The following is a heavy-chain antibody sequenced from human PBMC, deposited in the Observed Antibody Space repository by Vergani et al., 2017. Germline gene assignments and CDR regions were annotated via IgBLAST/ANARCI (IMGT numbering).Heavy chain of an antibody. Sequence: EVQLLESGGGLVQPGGSLRLSCAASGFTFSSYAMSWVRQAPGKGLEWVSAISGSGGSTYYADSVKGRFTISRDNSKNPLYLQMNSLRAEDTAVYYCAKDRPMVIAAAGTRPIYGMDVWGQGP. CDR2: ISGSGGST. J-gene: IGHJ6*02. V-gene: IGHV3-23*01. CDR3: AKDRPMVIAAAGTRPIYGMDV. D-gene: IGHD6-13*01. CDR1: GFTFSSYA.